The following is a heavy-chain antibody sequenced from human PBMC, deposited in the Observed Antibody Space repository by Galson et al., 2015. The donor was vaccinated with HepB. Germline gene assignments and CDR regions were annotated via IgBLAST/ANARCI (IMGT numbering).Heavy chain of an antibody. V-gene: IGHV4-39*01. J-gene: IGHJ6*02. Sequence: ETLSLTCTVSGGSISNSRYYWGWIRQPPGKGLEWIGSIDFSGSTYYNPSLKSRVTISVDTSKNQLSLKLGSVTAADTAVYYCARRMALAGTRVNDRYYGMDVWGQGTTVTVSS. CDR1: GGSISNSRYY. CDR2: IDFSGST. D-gene: IGHD6-19*01. CDR3: ARRMALAGTRVNDRYYGMDV.